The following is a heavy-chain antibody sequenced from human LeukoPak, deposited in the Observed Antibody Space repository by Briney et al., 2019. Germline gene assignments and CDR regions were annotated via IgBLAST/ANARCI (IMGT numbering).Heavy chain of an antibody. CDR2: ISYDGSNK. J-gene: IGHJ2*01. D-gene: IGHD3-16*01. V-gene: IGHV3-30*04. CDR3: VKEGTWGNWYFDL. CDR1: GFTFSSYA. Sequence: PGGSLRLSCAASGFTFSSYAMHWVRQAPGKGLEWVAVISYDGSNKYYADSVKGRFTISRDNSKNTLYLQMNSLRAEDTAVYDCVKEGTWGNWYFDLWGRGTLVSVSS.